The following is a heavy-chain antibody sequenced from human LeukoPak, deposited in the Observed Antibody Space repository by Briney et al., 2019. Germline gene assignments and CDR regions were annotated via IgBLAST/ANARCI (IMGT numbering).Heavy chain of an antibody. CDR3: ARLKLGAYFDL. D-gene: IGHD3-16*01. Sequence: SETLSLTCTVSGGSISSYYWSWIRQSPGKGLEWVGYVYNSRDTGKNPSLKSRVTILLDTSKNQCSLKLTSVSAADTAVYYCARLKLGAYFDLWGRGTLVTVSS. CDR1: GGSISSYY. J-gene: IGHJ2*01. V-gene: IGHV4-59*08. CDR2: VYNSRDT.